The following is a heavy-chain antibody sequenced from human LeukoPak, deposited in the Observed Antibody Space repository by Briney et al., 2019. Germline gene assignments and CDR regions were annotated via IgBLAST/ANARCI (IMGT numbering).Heavy chain of an antibody. V-gene: IGHV4-4*07. CDR3: ARGSRGYSSRSMDV. CDR2: IYTSGST. J-gene: IGHJ6*03. D-gene: IGHD5-18*01. CDR1: GGSISSYY. Sequence: SETLSLTCTVSGGSISSYYWSWIRQPAGKGLEWIGRIYTSGSTNYNPSLKSRVTMSVDTSKNQFSLKLSSVTAADTAVYYCARGSRGYSSRSMDVWGKGTTVTVSS.